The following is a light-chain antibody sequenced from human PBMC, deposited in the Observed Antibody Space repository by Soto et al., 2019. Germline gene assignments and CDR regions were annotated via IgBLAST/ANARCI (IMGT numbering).Light chain of an antibody. CDR2: GAS. CDR1: QTVSSTY. V-gene: IGKV3-20*01. CDR3: QQYDYLGT. J-gene: IGKJ1*01. Sequence: IALTQSPGTLSLSPGETATLSCRASQTVSSTYLAWYQHKPGRAPRLLIDGASSRAAGIPDRFSGSGSGTDFTLTISRLEPEDLAAYYCQQYDYLGTFGQGTKVDIK.